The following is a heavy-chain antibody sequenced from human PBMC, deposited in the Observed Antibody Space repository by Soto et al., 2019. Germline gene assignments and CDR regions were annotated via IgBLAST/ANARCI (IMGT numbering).Heavy chain of an antibody. J-gene: IGHJ4*02. V-gene: IGHV1-8*01. Sequence: QVQLVQSGAEVKKPGASVKVSCKASGYTFTSYDINWVRQATGQGLEWMGWMNPNSGNTGYAQKFQVRVTMTSNTSISTAYMELRSLRSDDTAVYYCARDDGDYSHRLLVGWGQGTLVTVSS. CDR3: ARDDGDYSHRLLVG. CDR1: GYTFTSYD. CDR2: MNPNSGNT. D-gene: IGHD4-17*01.